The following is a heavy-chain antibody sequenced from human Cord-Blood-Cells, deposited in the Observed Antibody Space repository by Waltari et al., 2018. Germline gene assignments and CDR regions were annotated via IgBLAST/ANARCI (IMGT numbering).Heavy chain of an antibody. V-gene: IGHV1-69*01. Sequence: VPLVQAGAEAKKPGSSVRVSCTASAGSLTRSAIRSVRPAPGQGLEWMGGIIPIFRTANYAQKFQGRGTITADESTSTAYMELSSRRSEDTAVYYCARITGDSNVENAFDIWGQGTMVTVSS. J-gene: IGHJ3*02. CDR1: AGSLTRSA. CDR3: ARITGDSNVENAFDI. D-gene: IGHD7-27*01. CDR2: IIPIFRTA.